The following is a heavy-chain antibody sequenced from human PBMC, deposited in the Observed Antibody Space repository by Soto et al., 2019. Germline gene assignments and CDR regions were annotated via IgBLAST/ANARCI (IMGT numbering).Heavy chain of an antibody. V-gene: IGHV3-30-3*01. Sequence: GGSLRLSCAASGFTFSSYAMHWVRQAPGKGLEWVAVISYDGSNKYYADSVKGRFTISRDNSKNTLYLQMNSLRAEDTAVYYCARERITMIVVVIGMDVWGQGTTVTVSS. CDR2: ISYDGSNK. D-gene: IGHD3-22*01. CDR1: GFTFSSYA. J-gene: IGHJ6*02. CDR3: ARERITMIVVVIGMDV.